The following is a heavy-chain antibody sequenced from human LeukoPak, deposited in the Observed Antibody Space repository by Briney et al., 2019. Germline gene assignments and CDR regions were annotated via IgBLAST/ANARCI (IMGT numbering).Heavy chain of an antibody. D-gene: IGHD3-10*01. CDR2: ISTSGSSI. CDR3: AQAIYYFGSGGTSLGMDV. J-gene: IGHJ6*02. Sequence: GGSLRLSCAASGFTFSDYYMSWIRQAPGKGLEWISYISTSGSSIYYADSVKGRFTISRDNAKNSLYLQMNSLRAEDTAMYYCAQAIYYFGSGGTSLGMDVWGQGTTVTVSS. V-gene: IGHV3-11*01. CDR1: GFTFSDYY.